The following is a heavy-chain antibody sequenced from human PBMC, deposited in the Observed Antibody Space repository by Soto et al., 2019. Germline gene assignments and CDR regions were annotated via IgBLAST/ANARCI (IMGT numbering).Heavy chain of an antibody. J-gene: IGHJ4*02. Sequence: EVQLVETGGGLIQPGGSLRLSCAASGFTVSSNYMSWVRQAPGKGLEWDSVIYSGGSTYYADSVKGRFTISRDNSKNTLYLQMNSLRADDTAVYYCARGGNWNDGLVVGYFDYWGQGTLVTVSS. D-gene: IGHD1-1*01. CDR2: IYSGGST. V-gene: IGHV3-53*02. CDR3: ARGGNWNDGLVVGYFDY. CDR1: GFTVSSNY.